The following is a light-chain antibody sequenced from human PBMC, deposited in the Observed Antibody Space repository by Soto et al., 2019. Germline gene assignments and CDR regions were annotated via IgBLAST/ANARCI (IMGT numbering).Light chain of an antibody. J-gene: IGLJ2*01. Sequence: QSALTQPASVSGSPGQSITISCTGTSSDVGGYNYVSWYQQHPGKPPKVMINNVSNRPSGVSNRFSGSKSGNTASLTISGLQAEDEADYYCSSYTSSSTLVFGGGTKLTVL. CDR2: NVS. CDR1: SSDVGGYNY. CDR3: SSYTSSSTLV. V-gene: IGLV2-14*01.